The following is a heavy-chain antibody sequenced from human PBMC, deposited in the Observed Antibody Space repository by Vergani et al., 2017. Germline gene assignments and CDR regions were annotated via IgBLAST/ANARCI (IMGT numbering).Heavy chain of an antibody. V-gene: IGHV3-30*01. CDR1: GFTFSSYA. J-gene: IGHJ4*02. Sequence: QVQLVESGGGVVQPGRSLRLSCAASGFTFSSYAMHWVRQAPGKGLEWVAVISYDGSNKYYADSVKGRFTISRDNSKNTLYLKMNSLRAEDTAVYYCARDRLRYFDWLSHFDYWGQGTLVTVSS. D-gene: IGHD3-9*01. CDR2: ISYDGSNK. CDR3: ARDRLRYFDWLSHFDY.